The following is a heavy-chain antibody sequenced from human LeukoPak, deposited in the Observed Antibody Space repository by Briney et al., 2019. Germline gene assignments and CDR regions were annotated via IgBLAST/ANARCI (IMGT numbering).Heavy chain of an antibody. CDR3: VRGGVIDYLNWFDP. CDR1: GGSISSGGYY. CDR2: IYYSGST. V-gene: IGHV4-31*03. Sequence: SQTLSLTCTVSGGSISSGGYYWSWIRQHPGKGLEWIGYIYYSGSTYYNPSLKSRVTISVDTSKNQFSLKLSSVTAADTAVYYCVRGGVIDYLNWFDPWGQGTLVTVSS. D-gene: IGHD2-21*01. J-gene: IGHJ5*02.